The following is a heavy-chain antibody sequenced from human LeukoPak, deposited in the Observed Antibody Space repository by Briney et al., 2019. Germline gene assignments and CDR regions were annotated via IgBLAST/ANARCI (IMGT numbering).Heavy chain of an antibody. V-gene: IGHV1-18*01. CDR2: INAYNGNT. D-gene: IGHD6-13*01. Sequence: ASVNVSRTSSVYTFTIYGINWVRQAPGQGLEWMGWINAYNGNTNYAHKLQGRVTMTTDTSTSTAYMEQRSLRSDDTAVYYCARESPSAAASHWGQGTLVTVSS. CDR3: ARESPSAAASH. CDR1: VYTFTIYG. J-gene: IGHJ4*02.